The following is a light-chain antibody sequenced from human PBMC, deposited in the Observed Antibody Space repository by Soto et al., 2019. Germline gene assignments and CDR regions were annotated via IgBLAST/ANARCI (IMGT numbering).Light chain of an antibody. CDR1: SSDVGGYNY. V-gene: IGLV2-14*01. CDR3: SSYTSSSLWV. Sequence: QSALTQPASVSGSPGQSITISCTRTSSDVGGYNYVSWYQQHPGKAPKLMIYDVSNRPSGVSNRFSGSKSGNTAFLTISGLQAEDEADYYCSSYTSSSLWVFGGGTKLTVL. J-gene: IGLJ3*02. CDR2: DVS.